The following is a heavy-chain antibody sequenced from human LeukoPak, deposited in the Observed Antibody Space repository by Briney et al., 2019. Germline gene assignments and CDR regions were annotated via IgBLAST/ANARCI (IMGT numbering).Heavy chain of an antibody. CDR3: ARDLSSTSWGFDWLLRTAFFDY. J-gene: IGHJ4*02. CDR1: GFTFSSYS. V-gene: IGHV3-48*01. CDR2: NSSSSSTI. D-gene: IGHD3-9*01. Sequence: QPGGSLRLSCAASGFTFSSYSMNWVRQAPGKGLECVSYNSSSSSTIYYADSVKGRFTISRDNAKNSLYLQMNSLRAEDTAVYYCARDLSSTSWGFDWLLRTAFFDYWGQGTLVTASS.